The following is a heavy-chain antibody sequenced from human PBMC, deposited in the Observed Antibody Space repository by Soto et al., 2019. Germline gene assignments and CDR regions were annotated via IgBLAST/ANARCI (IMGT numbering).Heavy chain of an antibody. CDR3: ARMNVDSYQFYYAMDV. CDR2: IFSDNER. J-gene: IGHJ6*02. V-gene: IGHV2-26*01. Sequence: QVTLKESGPALVKPTETLTLTCTVSGFSLTTGKMGVSWIRQPPGKALEWLAHIFSDNERSYSTSLQRRLTISKDTSGSQVVLSITNVDPVDTATYYCARMNVDSYQFYYAMDVWGQGTTVTVSS. D-gene: IGHD4-17*01. CDR1: GFSLTTGKMG.